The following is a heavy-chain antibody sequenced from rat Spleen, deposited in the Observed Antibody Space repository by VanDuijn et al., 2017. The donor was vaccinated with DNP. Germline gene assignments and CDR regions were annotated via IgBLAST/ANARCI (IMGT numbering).Heavy chain of an antibody. CDR2: ISTGGGNT. V-gene: IGHV5-25*01. J-gene: IGHJ2*01. CDR3: ARPDY. CDR1: VFTFSNYY. Sequence: EVQLVESGGVLVQPGRSMKLSCAASVFTFSNYYMAWVRQAPTKGLEWVASISTGGGNTYYRDSVKGRFTSSRDNAKSTRYLQMDRLRSEDTATYYCARPDYWGQGVMVTVSS.